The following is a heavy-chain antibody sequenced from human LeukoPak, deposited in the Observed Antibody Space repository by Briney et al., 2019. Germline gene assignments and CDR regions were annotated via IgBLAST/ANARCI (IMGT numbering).Heavy chain of an antibody. CDR3: MRRDTGWNYSDY. D-gene: IGHD6-19*01. V-gene: IGHV4-59*08. CDR1: GGSIYSHY. J-gene: IGHJ4*02. CDR2: IYYKGNT. Sequence: SETLSLTCGVSGGSIYSHYWGWIRQPPGTRLKWIGDIYYKGNTNYNPSLKSRVTISLDTSKNHLSLTLTSVVAADTAIYYCMRRDTGWNYSDYWGQGILVTVSS.